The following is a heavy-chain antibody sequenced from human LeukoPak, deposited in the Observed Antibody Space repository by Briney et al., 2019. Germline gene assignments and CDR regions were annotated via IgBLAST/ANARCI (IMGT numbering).Heavy chain of an antibody. V-gene: IGHV4-30-2*01. CDR1: GGSISSGGYS. CDR3: ARVVPAALFDY. Sequence: SETLSLTCAVSGGSISSGGYSGRWIRQPPGKGLEWIGYIYHSGSTYYNPSLKSRVTISVDRSRNQFSLKLSSVTAADTAVYYCARVVPAALFDYWGQGTLVTVSS. J-gene: IGHJ4*02. D-gene: IGHD2-2*01. CDR2: IYHSGST.